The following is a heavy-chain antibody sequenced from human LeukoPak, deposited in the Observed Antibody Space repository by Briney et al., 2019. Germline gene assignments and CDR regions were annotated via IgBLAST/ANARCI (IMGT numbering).Heavy chain of an antibody. V-gene: IGHV3-23*01. CDR1: GFTFSSYA. J-gene: IGHJ4*02. D-gene: IGHD4-17*01. Sequence: QTGGSLRLSCAASGFTFSSYAMSWVRQAPGKGLEWVSAISGSGGSTYYADSVKGRFTISRDNSKNTLYLQMNSLRAEDTAVYYCAKERGGETVTPPYYFDYWGQGTLVTVSS. CDR3: AKERGGETVTPPYYFDY. CDR2: ISGSGGST.